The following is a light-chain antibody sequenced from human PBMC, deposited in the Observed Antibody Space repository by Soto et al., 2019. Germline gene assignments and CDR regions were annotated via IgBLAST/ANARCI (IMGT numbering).Light chain of an antibody. V-gene: IGLV2-14*01. J-gene: IGLJ1*01. CDR2: DVS. CDR3: SSYTSSSTQV. CDR1: SSDVGGYNY. Sequence: QSVLTQPASVSGSPGQSITISCTGTSSDVGGYNYVSWYQQHPGKVPKLMIYDVSHRPSGVSGRFSGSKSGNTASLTISGLQAEDEADYYCSSYTSSSTQVFGTGTKLTVL.